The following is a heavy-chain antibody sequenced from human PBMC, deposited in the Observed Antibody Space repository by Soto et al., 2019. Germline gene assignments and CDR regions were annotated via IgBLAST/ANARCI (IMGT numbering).Heavy chain of an antibody. D-gene: IGHD3-16*01. Sequence: QITLKESGPTLVKPTQTLTLTCTFSGFSLTTRGVGVGWIRQPPGKALECLALIYWDDDKRYSPSLQSRLSITQDTSKHQVVLTMTNVDPVDTATYYCAHIPIYYQYDCFDPWGQGSLVSVSS. J-gene: IGHJ5*02. V-gene: IGHV2-5*02. CDR1: GFSLTTRGVG. CDR2: IYWDDDK. CDR3: AHIPIYYQYDCFDP.